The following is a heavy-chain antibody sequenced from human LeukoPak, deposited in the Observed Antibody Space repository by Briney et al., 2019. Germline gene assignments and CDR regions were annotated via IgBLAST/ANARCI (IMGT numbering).Heavy chain of an antibody. CDR2: VYSSGST. CDR1: GGSISSGSFY. V-gene: IGHV4-61*02. Sequence: SETLSLTCSVSGGSISSGSFYWSWIRQPAGKGLEWIGRVYSSGSTSYNPSLKSRVTISVDTSKNQFSLKLTSVPAADTAVYYCAGNSGSYPDYYFHYYLDVWGKGTTVTVSS. J-gene: IGHJ6*03. D-gene: IGHD1-26*01. CDR3: AGNSGSYPDYYFHYYLDV.